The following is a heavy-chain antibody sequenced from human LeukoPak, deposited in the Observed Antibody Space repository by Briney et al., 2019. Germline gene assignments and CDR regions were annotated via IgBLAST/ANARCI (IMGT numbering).Heavy chain of an antibody. D-gene: IGHD6-6*01. CDR2: IYYSGRT. CDR1: GGFISNYH. Sequence: SETLSLTCTVSGGFISNYHWSWIRQPPGKGLEWIAYIYYSGRTNYNPSLKSRVTISVDTSKNQFSLKLSSVTAADTAVYYCARDVGGSSVGFDYWGQGTLVTVSS. J-gene: IGHJ4*02. V-gene: IGHV4-59*01. CDR3: ARDVGGSSVGFDY.